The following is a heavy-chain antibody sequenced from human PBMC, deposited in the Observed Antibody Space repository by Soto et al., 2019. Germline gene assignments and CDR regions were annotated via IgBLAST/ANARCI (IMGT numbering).Heavy chain of an antibody. V-gene: IGHV4-4*02. J-gene: IGHJ4*02. CDR3: ARDCSGRTCDSNNYFDF. CDR2: ISHSGGA. D-gene: IGHD2-15*01. Sequence: QVQLQESGPGLVKPSGTLSLTCAVSGDSISGTNWWTWVRQPPGRGLEWVGQISHSGGAFYNPSLTSRVTISLDKSKNQFSLRLTSVTAADTAVYFCARDCSGRTCDSNNYFDFWGQGTLVTVSS. CDR1: GDSISGTNW.